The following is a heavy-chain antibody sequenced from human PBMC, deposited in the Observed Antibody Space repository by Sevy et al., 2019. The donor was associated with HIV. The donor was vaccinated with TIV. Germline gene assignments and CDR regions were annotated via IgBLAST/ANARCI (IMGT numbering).Heavy chain of an antibody. CDR1: GFTFRKYW. D-gene: IGHD3-16*01. V-gene: IGHV3-7*01. CDR2: INQDGSGN. J-gene: IGHJ4*02. CDR3: AVWMGRDY. Sequence: GGSLTLSCTTSGFTFRKYWMSWVRQAPGKGLEWVANINQDGSGNYYVDSVKGRFTISRDNAKNSLYLQMNSLRLEDTAIYYCAVWMGRDYWGQGTRVTVSS.